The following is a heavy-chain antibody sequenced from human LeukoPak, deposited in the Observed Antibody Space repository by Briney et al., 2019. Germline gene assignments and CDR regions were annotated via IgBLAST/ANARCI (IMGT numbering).Heavy chain of an antibody. CDR2: ITSSSYM. CDR1: GFTFSSYA. CDR3: ARDRYFSDSSGYPYDI. D-gene: IGHD3-22*01. V-gene: IGHV3-21*01. J-gene: IGHJ3*02. Sequence: PGGSLRLSCAASGFTFSSYAMHWVRQAPGKGLEWISSITSSSYMFYSDSVKGRFTISRDNTKNSLYLQMNSLRPEDTAVYYCARDRYFSDSSGYPYDIWGQGTMVTVSS.